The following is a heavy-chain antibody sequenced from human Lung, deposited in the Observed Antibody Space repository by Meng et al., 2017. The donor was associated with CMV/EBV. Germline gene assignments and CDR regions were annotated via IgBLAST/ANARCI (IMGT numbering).Heavy chain of an antibody. J-gene: IGHJ6*02. CDR2: ISGSGGST. D-gene: IGHD3-10*01. CDR3: KKGRGVTGGSRDV. V-gene: IGHV3-23*01. CDR1: GFTFDEYA. Sequence: GESXKISXAASGFTFDEYAMHWVRQAPGKGLEWVSGISGSGGSTYYADSVKGRFTISRDNSKNKLYLEMNSLRAEDTAVYYCKKGRGVTGGSRDVWGQGTXVTVSS.